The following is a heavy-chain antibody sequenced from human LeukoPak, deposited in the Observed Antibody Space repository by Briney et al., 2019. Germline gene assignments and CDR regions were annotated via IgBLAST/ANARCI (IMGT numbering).Heavy chain of an antibody. Sequence: PSETLSLTCSVSGDSISSSYWSWIRQPAGKGLEWIGRISPSGSTNYNPSLKSRVTMSLDTSKNQLSLKLSSVTAADTAVYYCARDRGELYDYWGQGTLVTVSS. CDR2: ISPSGST. V-gene: IGHV4-4*07. D-gene: IGHD3-10*01. CDR1: GDSISSSY. J-gene: IGHJ4*02. CDR3: ARDRGELYDY.